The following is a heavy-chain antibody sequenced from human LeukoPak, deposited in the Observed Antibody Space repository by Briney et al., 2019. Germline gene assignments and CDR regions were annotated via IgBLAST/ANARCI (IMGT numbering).Heavy chain of an antibody. CDR1: GFTFSNAY. D-gene: IGHD3-3*01. Sequence: PGGSLRLSCAASGFTFSNAYMNWVRQAPGKGLEWVASIKHDGSEKYYVDSVRGRFTISRDNTKNLLYLQMSSLRAEDTAVYYCATDRGWRTSGYYLYYFEYWGQGTLVTFSS. CDR3: ATDRGWRTSGYYLYYFEY. CDR2: IKHDGSEK. V-gene: IGHV3-7*01. J-gene: IGHJ4*02.